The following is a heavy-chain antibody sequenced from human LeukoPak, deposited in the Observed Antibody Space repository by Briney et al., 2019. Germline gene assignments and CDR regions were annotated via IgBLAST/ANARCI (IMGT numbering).Heavy chain of an antibody. CDR2: ISGNGGAT. CDR1: GFIFTNYF. CDR3: AKDPPSSGTTFDY. V-gene: IGHV3-23*01. D-gene: IGHD1-26*01. Sequence: TGGSLRLSCAASGFIFTNYFMSWVRQAPGMGLEWVSTISGNGGATYYADSVKGRFTISRDNSKNTLYLQMNSLRAEDTAVYYCAKDPPSSGTTFDYWGQGTLVTVSS. J-gene: IGHJ4*02.